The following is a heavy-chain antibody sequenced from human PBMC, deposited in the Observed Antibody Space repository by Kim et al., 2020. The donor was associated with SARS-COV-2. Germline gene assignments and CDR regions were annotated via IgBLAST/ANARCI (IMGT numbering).Heavy chain of an antibody. CDR1: GFTFSDSA. V-gene: IGHV3-73*01. D-gene: IGHD1-26*01. J-gene: IGHJ3*02. CDR2: IRSKSNTYAT. CDR3: TRGPPFSESYWDAFDI. Sequence: GGSLRLSCAASGFTFSDSAMHWVRQASGKGLEWLGRIRSKSNTYATAYAASLKGRFTISRDDSKNTAYLQMNSLNTEDTAVYYCTRGPPFSESYWDAFDIWGQVTMVTVSS.